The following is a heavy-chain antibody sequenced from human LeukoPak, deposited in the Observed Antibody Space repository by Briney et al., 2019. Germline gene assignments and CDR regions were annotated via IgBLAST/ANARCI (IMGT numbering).Heavy chain of an antibody. D-gene: IGHD3-10*01. CDR3: AKDHAPNYYGSGSYPF. Sequence: GGSLRLSCAASGFTFSNYGMHWVRQAPGKGLEWVAVISYDGSNKYYVDSVKGRFTISRDDSKNTLYLQMNSLRADDTAVYYCAKDHAPNYYGSGSYPFWGQGTLVTVSS. J-gene: IGHJ4*02. V-gene: IGHV3-30*18. CDR1: GFTFSNYG. CDR2: ISYDGSNK.